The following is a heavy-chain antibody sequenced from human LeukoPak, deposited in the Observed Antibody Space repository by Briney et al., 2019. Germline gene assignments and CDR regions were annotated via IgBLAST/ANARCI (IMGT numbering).Heavy chain of an antibody. CDR3: SMAVGYYGSGSSDFDY. Sequence: GGSLRLSCAASGFTFSSYSMHWVRQAPGKGLEWVAVISYDGSNKYYADSVKGRFTISRDNSKNTLYLQMNSLRAEDTAVYYCSMAVGYYGSGSSDFDYWGQGTLVTVSS. D-gene: IGHD3-10*01. V-gene: IGHV3-30*03. CDR2: ISYDGSNK. J-gene: IGHJ4*02. CDR1: GFTFSSYS.